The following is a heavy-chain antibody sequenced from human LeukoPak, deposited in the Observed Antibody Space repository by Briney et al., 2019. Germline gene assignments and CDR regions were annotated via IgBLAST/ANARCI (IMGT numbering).Heavy chain of an antibody. CDR2: IIPIFGTA. CDR1: GGTLSSYA. J-gene: IGHJ3*02. CDR3: ASEVLGYCSSTSCPAAFDI. V-gene: IGHV1-69*13. Sequence: SVKVSCKASGGTLSSYAISWVRQAPGQGLEWMGGIIPIFGTANYAQKFQGRVTITADESTSTAYMELSSLRSEDTAVYYCASEVLGYCSSTSCPAAFDIWGQGTMVTVSS. D-gene: IGHD2-2*01.